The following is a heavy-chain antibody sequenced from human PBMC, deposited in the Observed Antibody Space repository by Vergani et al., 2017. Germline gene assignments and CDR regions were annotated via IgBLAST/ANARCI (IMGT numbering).Heavy chain of an antibody. V-gene: IGHV3-9*02. J-gene: IGHJ5*02. D-gene: IGHD6-6*01. Sequence: EVQLEESGGGLALPGRSLRFSCVASGSTSAGYAMHWARQAPGKGLEWVPGISWNSNSIGYADSVKGRFTISRDNAKNSLYLQMNSLRAEGTALYYCEKGLGTSSRGGWFDPWGQGPLFTVSS. CDR2: ISWNSNSI. CDR3: EKGLGTSSRGGWFDP. CDR1: GSTSAGYA.